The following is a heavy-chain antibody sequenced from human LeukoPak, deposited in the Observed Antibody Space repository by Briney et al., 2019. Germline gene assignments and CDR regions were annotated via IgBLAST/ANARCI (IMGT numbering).Heavy chain of an antibody. CDR2: IYPGDYDT. D-gene: IGHD2-15*01. CDR1: GYNFTNYW. CDR3: ARRLCSGGSCYFFDH. Sequence: ESLKTSCEASGYNFTNYWIAWVRQIPGKGLGWMGIIYPGDYDTRYSPSFQGQVTISADKSITTAYLQLSSLKASDTAIYYCARRLCSGGSCYFFDHWGQGTLVTVSS. V-gene: IGHV5-51*01. J-gene: IGHJ4*02.